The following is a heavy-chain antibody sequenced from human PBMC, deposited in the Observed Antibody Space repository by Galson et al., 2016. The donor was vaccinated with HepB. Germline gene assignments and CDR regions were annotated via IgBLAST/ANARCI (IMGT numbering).Heavy chain of an antibody. CDR2: INPNSGGT. D-gene: IGHD6-13*01. J-gene: IGHJ4*02. Sequence: SVKVSCKASGYTFTGYYMHWVRQAPGQGLEWMGWINPNSGGTNYAQKFQGRVTMTRDTSTSTAYMELSNLRSDDTAVYYCAKDFDNSSWSYFDYWGQGTLVTVSS. V-gene: IGHV1-2*02. CDR3: AKDFDNSSWSYFDY. CDR1: GYTFTGYY.